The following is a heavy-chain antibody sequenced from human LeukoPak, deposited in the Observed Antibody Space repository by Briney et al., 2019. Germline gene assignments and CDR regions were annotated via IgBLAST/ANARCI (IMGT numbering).Heavy chain of an antibody. Sequence: SETLSLTCSVSGGSISSGTYYWGWIRQPAGKGLEWIGRIYTSGRTNYNPSLKSRVTLSLDTSKNQLSLKLTSVTAADTAVYYCAGSSNWLPFDYWGQGTLVTVSS. CDR1: GGSISSGTYY. CDR2: IYTSGRT. V-gene: IGHV4-61*02. CDR3: AGSSNWLPFDY. J-gene: IGHJ4*02. D-gene: IGHD6-13*01.